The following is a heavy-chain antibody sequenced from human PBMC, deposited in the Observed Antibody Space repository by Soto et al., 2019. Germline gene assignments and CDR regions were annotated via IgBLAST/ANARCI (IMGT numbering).Heavy chain of an antibody. D-gene: IGHD2-15*01. CDR2: INPNSGDT. CDR1: GYIFTAYS. CDR3: AREASAVVSLDY. J-gene: IGHJ4*02. Sequence: ASVKVSCKASGYIFTAYSTHWVRQAPGQGLEWLGWINPNSGDTIYAQKFQDRVTMTRDTSVSTAYLELSSLSSDDTALYYCAREASAVVSLDYWGQGTLVTVSS. V-gene: IGHV1-2*02.